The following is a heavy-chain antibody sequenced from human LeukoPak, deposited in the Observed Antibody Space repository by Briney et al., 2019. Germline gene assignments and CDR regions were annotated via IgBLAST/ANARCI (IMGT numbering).Heavy chain of an antibody. CDR2: IYYRGST. D-gene: IGHD3-22*01. J-gene: IGHJ3*02. CDR3: ARGNYYDSSGYYHDAFDI. V-gene: IGHV4-59*11. Sequence: SETLSLTCTVSGGSISSHYWSWIRQPPGKGLEWIGYIYYRGSTNYNPSLKSRVTISVDTSKNQFSLKLSSVTAADTAVYYCARGNYYDSSGYYHDAFDIWGQGPMVTVSS. CDR1: GGSISSHY.